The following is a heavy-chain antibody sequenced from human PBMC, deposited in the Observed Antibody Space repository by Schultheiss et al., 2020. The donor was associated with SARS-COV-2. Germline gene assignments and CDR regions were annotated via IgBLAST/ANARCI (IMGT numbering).Heavy chain of an antibody. Sequence: SETLSLTCTVSGGSISSYYWSWIRQPPGKGLEWIGEINHSGSTNYNPSLKSRVTISVDTSKNQFSLKLSSVTAADTAVYYCARVFSGSYYYYYGMDVWGQGTTVTVSS. CDR2: INHSGST. CDR3: ARVFSGSYYYYYGMDV. CDR1: GGSISSYY. D-gene: IGHD1-26*01. J-gene: IGHJ6*02. V-gene: IGHV4-34*01.